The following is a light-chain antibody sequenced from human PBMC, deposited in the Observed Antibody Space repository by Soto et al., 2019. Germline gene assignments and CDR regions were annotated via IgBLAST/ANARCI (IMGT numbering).Light chain of an antibody. CDR1: QSVSNN. CDR3: QQYNNWWT. V-gene: IGKV3-15*01. J-gene: IGKJ1*01. CDR2: GAS. Sequence: EIVMTQSPATLSVSPAERATLSCRASQSVSNNLAWYQKKPGQAPRLLIYGASTSATGIPARFRGGGSGTECTLTISSLQSEDVAVYYCQQYNNWWTFGQGPRVAIK.